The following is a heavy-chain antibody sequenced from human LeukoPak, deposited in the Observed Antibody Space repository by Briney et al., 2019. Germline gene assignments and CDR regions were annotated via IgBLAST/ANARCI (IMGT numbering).Heavy chain of an antibody. Sequence: GGSLRLSCAASRITFSRYSMNWVRQAPGKGLEWVSSISSGSSYIYYADSVKGRFTISRDNAKNSLYLQMNSLRAEDTAVYYCARALLGSGDWFDPWGQGTLVTVSS. CDR3: ARALLGSGDWFDP. J-gene: IGHJ5*02. V-gene: IGHV3-21*01. D-gene: IGHD6-25*01. CDR1: RITFSRYS. CDR2: ISSGSSYI.